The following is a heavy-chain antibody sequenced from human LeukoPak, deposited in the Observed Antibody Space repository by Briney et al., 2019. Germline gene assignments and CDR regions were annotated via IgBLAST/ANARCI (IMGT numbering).Heavy chain of an antibody. CDR1: GFTLSSYG. CDR3: ARRRQLGY. CDR2: IKQDGREK. D-gene: IGHD3-16*01. J-gene: IGHJ4*02. Sequence: GPSPRLSCAASGFTLSSYGMSSAGQAAGKGLDWVANIKQDGREKSYAHAVKGRFTISRHNANSSLYLQMNSLRAEDTVLYYCARRRQLGYWGKGNLVTVSS. V-gene: IGHV3-7*01.